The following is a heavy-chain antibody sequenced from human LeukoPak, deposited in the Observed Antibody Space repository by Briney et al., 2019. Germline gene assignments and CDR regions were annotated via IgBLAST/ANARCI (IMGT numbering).Heavy chain of an antibody. CDR3: ARDSLTYYYDSSGYYSHL. D-gene: IGHD3-22*01. CDR1: GGTFSSYA. J-gene: IGHJ4*02. Sequence: SVKVSCKASGGTFSSYAIGWVRQAPGQGLEWMGRIIPILGIANYAQKFQGRVTITADKSTSTAYMELSSLRSEDTAVYYCARDSLTYYYDSSGYYSHLWGQGTLVTVSS. CDR2: IIPILGIA. V-gene: IGHV1-69*04.